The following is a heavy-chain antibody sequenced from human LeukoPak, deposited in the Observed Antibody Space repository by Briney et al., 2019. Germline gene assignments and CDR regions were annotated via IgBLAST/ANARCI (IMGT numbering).Heavy chain of an antibody. Sequence: GGSLRLSCAASGFTFSSYAMSWVRQAPGKGLEWVSAISGSGHNTYYADSVKGRFTISRDNSKNTLNLQMNSLRAEDTAVYYCARGRGSWYGVYFDYWGQGTLVTVSS. J-gene: IGHJ4*02. CDR2: ISGSGHNT. V-gene: IGHV3-23*01. CDR3: ARGRGSWYGVYFDY. D-gene: IGHD6-13*01. CDR1: GFTFSSYA.